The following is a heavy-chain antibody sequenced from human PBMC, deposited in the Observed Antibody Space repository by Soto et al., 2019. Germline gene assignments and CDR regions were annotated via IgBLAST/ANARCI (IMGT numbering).Heavy chain of an antibody. D-gene: IGHD3-16*01. CDR3: ATQTISYTWGV. V-gene: IGHV4-4*02. CDR1: GAPITTTKW. J-gene: IGHJ6*02. CDR2: LSRGDER. Sequence: QVQLQESGPGLVKPSETLSLTCTVSGAPITTTKWWAWVRLPPGKGLEWIGELSRGDERSSNPSLEGRFTMSLDKSNNHFSLKLTSVTAAPTAIYYCATQTISYTWGVWGRGTSVTVSS.